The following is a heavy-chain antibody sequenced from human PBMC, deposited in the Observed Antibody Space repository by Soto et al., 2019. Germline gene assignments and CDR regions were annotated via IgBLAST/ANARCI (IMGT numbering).Heavy chain of an antibody. CDR1: GFTFSSYA. V-gene: IGHV3-23*01. CDR2: ISGSGGST. D-gene: IGHD3-22*01. CDR3: AKGADYYDSSGYRYYYYGMDV. Sequence: GGSLRLSCAASGFTFSSYAMSWVRQAPGKGLEWVSAISGSGGSTYYADSVKGRFTISRDNSKNTLYLQMNSLRAEDTAVYYCAKGADYYDSSGYRYYYYGMDVWGQGTTVTVSS. J-gene: IGHJ6*02.